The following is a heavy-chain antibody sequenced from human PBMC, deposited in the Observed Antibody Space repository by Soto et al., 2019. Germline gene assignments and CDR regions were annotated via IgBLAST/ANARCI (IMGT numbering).Heavy chain of an antibody. D-gene: IGHD6-13*01. V-gene: IGHV3-23*01. Sequence: EVQLLESGGGLVQPGGSLRLSCAASGFTFSSYAMSWVRQAPGKGLEWVSAISGSGGSTYYADSVKGRFTSSRDISKNTSNRKMNSLRAEDTAVYYGAKVGSWPKTAHRGLSLDFDHWGQGTLVTVSS. CDR3: AKVGSWPKTAHRGLSLDFDH. CDR2: ISGSGGST. CDR1: GFTFSSYA. J-gene: IGHJ4*02.